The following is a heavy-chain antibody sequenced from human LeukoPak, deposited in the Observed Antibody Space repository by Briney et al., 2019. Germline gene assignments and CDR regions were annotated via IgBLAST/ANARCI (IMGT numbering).Heavy chain of an antibody. Sequence: PSETLSLTCTVSGVSISSSNSYWGWIRQPPGKGLEWIGSIYYSGNTYYNASLKSQVSISIDTSKNQFSLRLTSVTAADTAVYYCARGRRGIVGAIKWPGLDYWGQGTLVTVSS. CDR3: ARGRRGIVGAIKWPGLDY. V-gene: IGHV4-39*01. CDR2: IYYSGNT. J-gene: IGHJ4*02. CDR1: GVSISSSNSY. D-gene: IGHD1-26*01.